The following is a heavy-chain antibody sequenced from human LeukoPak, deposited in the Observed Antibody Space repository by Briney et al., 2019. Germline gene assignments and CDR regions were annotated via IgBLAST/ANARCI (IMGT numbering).Heavy chain of an antibody. CDR1: GFTFTSSA. V-gene: IGHV1-58*02. D-gene: IGHD6-19*01. CDR3: AAEGKQWLDAFDI. CDR2: IVVGSGNT. J-gene: IGHJ3*02. Sequence: ASVKVSCKASGFTFTSSAMQWVRQARGHRLEWIGWIVVGSGNTNYAQKFQERVTITRDMSTSTAYMELSSLRSEDTAVYYCAAEGKQWLDAFDIWGQGTMVTVSS.